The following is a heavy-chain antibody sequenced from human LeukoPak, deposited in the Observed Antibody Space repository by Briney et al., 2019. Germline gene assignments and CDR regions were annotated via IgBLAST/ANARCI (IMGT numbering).Heavy chain of an antibody. CDR2: IYHRGST. Sequence: PSETLSLTCLVSGVPISSGSYSWSWVRQPPGKGLEWIGYIYHRGSTYFNPSLKSRVTMSLDRSKNQFSLNLTSVTAADTAVYYCARGGTAEDPSAEYFQHWGQGTLVTVSS. CDR3: ARGGTAEDPSAEYFQH. CDR1: GVPISSGSYS. J-gene: IGHJ1*01. V-gene: IGHV4-30-2*01. D-gene: IGHD1/OR15-1a*01.